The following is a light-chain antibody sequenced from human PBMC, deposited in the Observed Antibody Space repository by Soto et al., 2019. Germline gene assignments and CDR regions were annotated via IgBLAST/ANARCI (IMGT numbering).Light chain of an antibody. V-gene: IGKV3-11*01. CDR3: QQRSGWPT. CDR1: QTVSTY. Sequence: DIVLTQSPYTLSLSPGERATLSCRASQTVSTYLAWYQQKPGQAPRLTVYDASKRAPGIPARFIGSGSGTDFTLTVSSLEPEDFALYYCQQRSGWPTFGQGTKVDIK. J-gene: IGKJ1*01. CDR2: DAS.